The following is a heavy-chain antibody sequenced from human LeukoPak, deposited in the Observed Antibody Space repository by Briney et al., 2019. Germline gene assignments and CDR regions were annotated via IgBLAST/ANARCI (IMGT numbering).Heavy chain of an antibody. D-gene: IGHD5-12*01. Sequence: GGSLRLSCAASGFTFSDYYMSWIRQAPGKGLEWVSYISSSSTYKNYADYVKGRFTIFRDNAKTSLYLQMNSLRAEDTAVYYCARGGGGDSGYDSNFDYWGQGTLVTVSS. CDR2: ISSSSTYK. CDR3: ARGGGGDSGYDSNFDY. V-gene: IGHV3-11*06. CDR1: GFTFSDYY. J-gene: IGHJ4*02.